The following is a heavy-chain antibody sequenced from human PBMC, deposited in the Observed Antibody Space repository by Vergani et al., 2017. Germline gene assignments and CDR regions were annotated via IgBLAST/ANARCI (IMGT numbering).Heavy chain of an antibody. V-gene: IGHV3-72*01. Sequence: EGQLVESGGGLIKPGGSLRLSCVVSGITFKNAWINWVRQAPGKGLEWVGRTRNKANSYTTEYAASVKGRFTISRDDSKNSLYLQMNSLKIEDTAVYYCARLGYCSSTTCRQAFDIWGQGTMVTVS. CDR3: ARLGYCSSTTCRQAFDI. CDR2: TRNKANSYTT. CDR1: GITFKNAW. J-gene: IGHJ3*02. D-gene: IGHD2-2*01.